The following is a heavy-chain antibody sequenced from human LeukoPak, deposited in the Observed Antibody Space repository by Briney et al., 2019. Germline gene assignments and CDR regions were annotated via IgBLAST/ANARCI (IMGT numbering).Heavy chain of an antibody. V-gene: IGHV4-39*01. D-gene: IGHD2-21*01. CDR2: VYYTGSI. CDR3: ARRDYRASFDP. Sequence: PSETLSLTCSVSGGSISASSHYWAWVRQPPGKGMEWIGSVYYTGSIRYNTSLKSRVTISVDTSKNDLFLTLSSVTAADTSFYYCARRDYRASFDPWGQGILVTVSP. J-gene: IGHJ5*02. CDR1: GGSISASSHY.